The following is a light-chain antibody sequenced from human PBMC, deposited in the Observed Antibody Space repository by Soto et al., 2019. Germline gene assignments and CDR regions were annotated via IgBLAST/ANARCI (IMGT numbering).Light chain of an antibody. V-gene: IGKV3-11*01. Sequence: IVMTQSPATLSLATGERATLSSRAIESVGAYLSWYQHKPGQAPRLLIYDASKRATGIPDRFSGSGSGTDFILTINSLEPEDFAVYYCQQRFTGPPVLTFCGGTIVDIK. CDR1: ESVGAY. J-gene: IGKJ4*01. CDR2: DAS. CDR3: QQRFTGPPVLT.